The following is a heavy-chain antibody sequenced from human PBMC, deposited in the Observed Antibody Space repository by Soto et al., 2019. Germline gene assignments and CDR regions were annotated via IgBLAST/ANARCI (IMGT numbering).Heavy chain of an antibody. CDR3: ARWDCSGGSCYSNYYGMDV. CDR2: IYPGDSDT. J-gene: IGHJ6*02. Sequence: GESLKISCKGSGYSFTSYWIGWVRQMPGKGLDWMGIIYPGDSDTRYSPSFQGQVTISADKSISTAYLQWSSLKASDTAMYYCARWDCSGGSCYSNYYGMDVWGQGTTVTVSS. CDR1: GYSFTSYW. V-gene: IGHV5-51*01. D-gene: IGHD2-15*01.